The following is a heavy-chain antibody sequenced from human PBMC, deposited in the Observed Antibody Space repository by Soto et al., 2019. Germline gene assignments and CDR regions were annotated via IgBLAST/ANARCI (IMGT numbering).Heavy chain of an antibody. CDR1: EYTFTRYD. CDR3: ARGERACSSASCYDH. V-gene: IGHV1-8*01. CDR2: MNPNSGNT. J-gene: IGHJ4*02. Sequence: ASVKVSFKASEYTFTRYDINLVRQGPGQGLEGMGWMNPNSGNTGYAQKFHGRVTMTRDTSISTAYMELNSLRSEDSAVYYCARGERACSSASCYDHWGQGVLVTVSS. D-gene: IGHD2-2*01.